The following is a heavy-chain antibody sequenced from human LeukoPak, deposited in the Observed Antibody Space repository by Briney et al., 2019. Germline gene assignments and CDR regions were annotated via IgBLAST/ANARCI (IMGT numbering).Heavy chain of an antibody. J-gene: IGHJ5*02. Sequence: GGSLRLSCAASGFTFSSYSMNWVRQAPGKGLEWVSSISSSSSYIYYADSVKGRFTISRDNAKNSLYLQMNSLRAEDTAVYYCARGVEYFGWFDPWGQGTLVTVSS. CDR2: ISSSSSYI. D-gene: IGHD3-10*01. CDR1: GFTFSSYS. V-gene: IGHV3-21*01. CDR3: ARGVEYFGWFDP.